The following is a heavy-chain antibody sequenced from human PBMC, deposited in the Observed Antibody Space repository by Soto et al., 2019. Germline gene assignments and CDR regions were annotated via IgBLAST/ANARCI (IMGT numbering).Heavy chain of an antibody. CDR2: ITYNGSNK. V-gene: IGHV3-30*18. CDR3: AKVDYGDPNAFDI. D-gene: IGHD4-17*01. CDR1: GFTFSDYY. J-gene: IGHJ3*02. Sequence: GGSLRLSCAASGFTFSDYYMSWIRQAPGKGLEWVAYITYNGSNKYYADSVRGRFTISRDNSKNTLYLQMNSLRAEDTAVYYCAKVDYGDPNAFDIWGQGTMVTVSS.